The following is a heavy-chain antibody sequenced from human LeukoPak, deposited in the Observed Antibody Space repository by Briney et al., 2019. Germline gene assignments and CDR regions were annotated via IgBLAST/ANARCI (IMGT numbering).Heavy chain of an antibody. Sequence: GESLKISCKGSGYSFTSYWIGWVRQTPGKGLEWMGIIYPGDSDTRYSPSFQGQVTISADKSISTAYLQWSSLKASDTAMYYCARPPDSSGYALGYWGQGTLVTVSS. CDR2: IYPGDSDT. CDR3: ARPPDSSGYALGY. V-gene: IGHV5-51*01. CDR1: GYSFTSYW. J-gene: IGHJ4*02. D-gene: IGHD3-22*01.